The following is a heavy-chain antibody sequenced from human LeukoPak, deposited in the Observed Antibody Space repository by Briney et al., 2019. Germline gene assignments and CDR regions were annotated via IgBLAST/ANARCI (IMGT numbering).Heavy chain of an antibody. J-gene: IGHJ4*02. CDR1: GYTFSNYA. Sequence: GGSLRLSCAASGYTFSNYAMSWVRQAPGKGLEWVSTISGDGDSTYYADSVKGRFTISRDNSMNTLYLQMNSLRAEDTAVYYCAKLWYSSSSFFDYWGQGTLVTVSS. CDR3: AKLWYSSSSFFDY. V-gene: IGHV3-23*01. D-gene: IGHD6-13*01. CDR2: ISGDGDST.